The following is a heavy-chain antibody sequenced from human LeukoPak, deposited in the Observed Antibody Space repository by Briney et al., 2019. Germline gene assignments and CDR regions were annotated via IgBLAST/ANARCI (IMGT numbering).Heavy chain of an antibody. CDR2: ISGSGTTI. D-gene: IGHD6-13*01. Sequence: GGSLRLSCAASGFTFSDYYMSWIRQAPGKGLEWVSYISGSGTTIYYADSVKGRFTISRDNAKNSLFLQMNSLRAEDTAVYYCARDRVSGQQLELYRYHYGMDVWGQGTTVTVSS. J-gene: IGHJ6*02. V-gene: IGHV3-11*01. CDR1: GFTFSDYY. CDR3: ARDRVSGQQLELYRYHYGMDV.